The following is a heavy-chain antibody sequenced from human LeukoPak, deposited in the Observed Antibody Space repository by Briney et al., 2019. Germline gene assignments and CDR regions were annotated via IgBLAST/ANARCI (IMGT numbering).Heavy chain of an antibody. CDR1: GITFGNNW. Sequence: GGSLRLSCAASGITFGNNWMHWVRQGPGKGLVWISRINSDGGGAIYADSVKGRFTVSRDNAKKTLYVQMNSLRAEDTAVYYCSRDVPHNWVDTWGERTLRTASS. CDR3: SRDVPHNWVDT. CDR2: INSDGGGA. V-gene: IGHV3-74*01. J-gene: IGHJ5*02.